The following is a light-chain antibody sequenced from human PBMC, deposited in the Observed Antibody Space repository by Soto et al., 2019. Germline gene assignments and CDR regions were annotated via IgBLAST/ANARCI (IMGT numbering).Light chain of an antibody. CDR3: QQRNYWPLT. J-gene: IGKJ4*01. V-gene: IGKV3-11*01. CDR2: ETS. CDR1: QDVGKF. Sequence: EVVLTQSPDTLSLSPGERATLSCRASQDVGKFLVWYQQKPGLSPSLVIYETSKRATDIPDRFSGSGSGTDFTLTINHLEPEDVGVYYCQQRNYWPLTFGGGTKVDIK.